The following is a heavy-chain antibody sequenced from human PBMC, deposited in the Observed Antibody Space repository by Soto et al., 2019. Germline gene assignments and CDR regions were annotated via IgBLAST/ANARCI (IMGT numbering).Heavy chain of an antibody. J-gene: IGHJ5*02. D-gene: IGHD1-26*01. V-gene: IGHV3-21*01. CDR3: ARDPNIVGATTDLLPGWFDP. CDR2: ISSSSSYI. Sequence: GGSLRLSCAASGFTFSSYSMNWVRQAPGKGLEWVSSISSSSSYIYYADSVKGRFTISRDNAKNSLYLQMNSLRAEDTAVYYCARDPNIVGATTDLLPGWFDPWGQGTLVTGSS. CDR1: GFTFSSYS.